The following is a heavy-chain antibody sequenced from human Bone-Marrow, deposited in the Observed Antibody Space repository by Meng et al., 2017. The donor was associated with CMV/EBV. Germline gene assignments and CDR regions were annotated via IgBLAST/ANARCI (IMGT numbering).Heavy chain of an antibody. CDR3: ARDMAASGATFDL. CDR2: IIPSLGTT. CDR1: TFTNYA. Sequence: TFTNYAISWVLQAPGKGLEWMGQIIPSLGTTNYAQTFQSRVTITADKSSTTAATTAHLELSSLTSDDTAVYFCARDMAASGATFDLWGQGTLVTVSS. D-gene: IGHD6-13*01. J-gene: IGHJ4*02. V-gene: IGHV1-69*06.